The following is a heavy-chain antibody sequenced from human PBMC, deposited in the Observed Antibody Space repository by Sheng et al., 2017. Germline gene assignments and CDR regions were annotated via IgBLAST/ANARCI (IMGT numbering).Heavy chain of an antibody. D-gene: IGHD3-10*01. CDR3: ARDATLVSLYMDV. J-gene: IGHJ6*03. CDR1: GGSISSNNYY. CDR2: IYYSGST. V-gene: IGHV4-39*07. Sequence: QLQLQESGPGLVKPSETLSLTCTVSGGSISSNNYYWGWIRQPPGKGLEWIGSIYYSGSTYYNPSLKSRVTISVDTSKNQFSLKLSSVTAADTAVYYCARDATLVSLYMDVWGQGDHGSPVSS.